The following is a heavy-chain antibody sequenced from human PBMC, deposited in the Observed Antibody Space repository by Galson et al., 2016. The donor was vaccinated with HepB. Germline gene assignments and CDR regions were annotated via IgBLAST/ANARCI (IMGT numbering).Heavy chain of an antibody. CDR2: ISSNSNYM. V-gene: IGHV3-21*01. CDR1: GFTFSGYG. J-gene: IGHJ1*01. D-gene: IGHD6-13*01. CDR3: ARNPHSTNWIGAEYFQY. Sequence: SLRLSCAASGFTFSGYGMNWVRQTPAKGLEWVSSISSNSNYMYYADSVRGRFTISRDNAKNSLYLQMNSLTAEGTAVYYCARNPHSTNWIGAEYFQYWGQGTLVTVSS.